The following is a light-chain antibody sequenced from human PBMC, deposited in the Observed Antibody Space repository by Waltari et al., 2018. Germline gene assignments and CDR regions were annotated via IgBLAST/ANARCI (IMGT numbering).Light chain of an antibody. V-gene: IGKV1-12*01. CDR3: QQANTFPFT. CDR1: QDISSW. J-gene: IGKJ3*01. Sequence: DMQMTQSPSSVSASAGDRVTITCRASQDISSWLAWYQQKPGKAPKLLIYGASSLQSGVPSRFSGSGFGTDFTLTISSLQPEDFATYYCQQANTFPFTFGPG. CDR2: GAS.